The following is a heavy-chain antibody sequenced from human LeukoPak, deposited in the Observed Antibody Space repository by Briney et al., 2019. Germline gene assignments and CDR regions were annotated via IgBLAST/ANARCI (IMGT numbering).Heavy chain of an antibody. J-gene: IGHJ4*02. Sequence: ASVKVSCKVSGYTLTELSMHWVRQAPGKGLEGMGGFDPEDGETIYEQKFQGRVTMTEDKSTDTAYMELSSLRSEDTAVYYCATGMSIAAHSFDYWGQGTLVTVSS. CDR2: FDPEDGET. CDR3: ATGMSIAAHSFDY. D-gene: IGHD6-6*01. CDR1: GYTLTELS. V-gene: IGHV1-24*01.